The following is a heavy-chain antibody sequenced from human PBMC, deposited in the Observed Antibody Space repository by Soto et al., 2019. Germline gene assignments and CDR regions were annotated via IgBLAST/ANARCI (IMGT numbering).Heavy chain of an antibody. CDR2: IYYSGST. CDR1: GGSLSRYY. CDR3: ARGRPYCSSTSCYIYYFDY. Sequence: PSETLSLTCTVSGGSLSRYYWGWIRQPPGKGLGWIGYIYYSGSTNYNPSLKSRVTISVDTSKNQFSLKLSSVTAADTAVYYCARGRPYCSSTSCYIYYFDYWGQGTLVTVSS. J-gene: IGHJ4*02. D-gene: IGHD2-2*02. V-gene: IGHV4-59*01.